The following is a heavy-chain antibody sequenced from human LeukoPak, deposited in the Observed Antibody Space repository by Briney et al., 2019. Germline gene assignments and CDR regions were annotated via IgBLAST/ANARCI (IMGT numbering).Heavy chain of an antibody. D-gene: IGHD1/OR15-1a*01. CDR3: AAGGGNTLNP. CDR2: FTGSDGNI. J-gene: IGHJ5*02. Sequence: GGSLRLSCAASGSTFSSQALSWVRQAPGKGLEWVSSFTGSDGNIHYADSVKGRFTLSRDSSKETMYLQMISLRADDTATYYCAAGGGNTLNPWGQGIVVTVSS. V-gene: IGHV3-23*01. CDR1: GSTFSSQA.